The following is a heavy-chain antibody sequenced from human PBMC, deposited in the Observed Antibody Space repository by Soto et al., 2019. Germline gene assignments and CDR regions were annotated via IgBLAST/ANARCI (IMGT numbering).Heavy chain of an antibody. D-gene: IGHD6-6*01. Sequence: QVHPVESGGGVVQSGRSLTVSCASSGFTLNLYGVHWVLQAPGKGLEWVAHLWHDGVRQKYADSVRGRFTVSKDSSTDTIHLQMSTLRVDETVVYCCVREKTPTVLDSWGQGTLVTVTS. CDR1: GFTLNLYG. CDR3: VREKTPTVLDS. J-gene: IGHJ4*02. V-gene: IGHV3-33*01. CDR2: LWHDGVRQ.